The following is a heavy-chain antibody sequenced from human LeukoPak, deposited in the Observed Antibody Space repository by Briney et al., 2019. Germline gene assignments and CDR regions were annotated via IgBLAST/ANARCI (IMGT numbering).Heavy chain of an antibody. CDR2: ISAYNGNT. CDR3: AVYCSGGSCDY. Sequence: GASVKVSCKASGGTFSSYGISWVRQAPGQGLEWMGWISAYNGNTNYAQKLQGRVTMTTDTSTSTAYMELRSLRSDDTAVYYCAVYCSGGSCDYWGQGTLVTVSS. CDR1: GGTFSSYG. J-gene: IGHJ4*02. V-gene: IGHV1-18*01. D-gene: IGHD2-15*01.